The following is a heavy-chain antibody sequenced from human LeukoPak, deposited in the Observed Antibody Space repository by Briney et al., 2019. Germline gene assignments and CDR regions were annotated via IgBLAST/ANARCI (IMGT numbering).Heavy chain of an antibody. J-gene: IGHJ3*02. CDR2: ISGSGGST. D-gene: IGHD3-10*01. V-gene: IGHV3-23*01. CDR1: GFTFSSYA. CDR3: AKDPGLLWFGQDAFDI. Sequence: GGSLRLSCAASGFTFSSYAMSWVRQAPGKGLEWVSAISGSGGSTYYADSVKGRFTISRDNSKNTLYLQMNSLRAEDTAVYYCAKDPGLLWFGQDAFDIWGQGTMVTVSS.